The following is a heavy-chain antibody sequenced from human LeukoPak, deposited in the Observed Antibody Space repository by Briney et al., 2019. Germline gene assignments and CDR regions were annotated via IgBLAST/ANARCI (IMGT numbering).Heavy chain of an antibody. D-gene: IGHD1-26*01. V-gene: IGHV4-39*07. Sequence: SETLPLTCTVSGGSISSSSYYWGWIRQPPGKGLEWIGSIYYSGSTYYNPSLKSRVTISVDTSKNQFSLKLSSVTAADTAVYYCARGIGNWFDPWGQGTLVTVSS. CDR3: ARGIGNWFDP. CDR1: GGSISSSSYY. J-gene: IGHJ5*02. CDR2: IYYSGST.